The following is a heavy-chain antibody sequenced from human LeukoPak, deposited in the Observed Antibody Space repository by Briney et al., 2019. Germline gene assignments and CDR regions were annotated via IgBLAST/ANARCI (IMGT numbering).Heavy chain of an antibody. D-gene: IGHD3-16*01. CDR2: ISGSGGST. CDR1: GFTFSSYA. Sequence: GGSLRLSCAASGFTFSSYAMSWVRQAPGKGLEWVSAISGSGGSTYYADSVKGRFTISRDNSKNTLYLQMNSLRAEDTAVYYCAKERLILDDYVYYFDYWGQGTLVTVSS. V-gene: IGHV3-23*01. J-gene: IGHJ4*02. CDR3: AKERLILDDYVYYFDY.